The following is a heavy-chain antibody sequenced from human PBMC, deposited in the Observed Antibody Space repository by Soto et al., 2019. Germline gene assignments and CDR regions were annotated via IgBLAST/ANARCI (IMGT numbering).Heavy chain of an antibody. CDR2: IDPSDSYS. V-gene: IGHV5-10-1*01. Sequence: PGESLKISCTGFGYTFTTFWISWVRQMPGKGLEWMGRIDPSDSYSIYSPSFQGHVSISADKSISTAYLQWSSLEASDTAMYYCARIYCNSVTCDGWLDPWGQGTMVTVSS. J-gene: IGHJ5*02. D-gene: IGHD2-2*01. CDR1: GYTFTTFW. CDR3: ARIYCNSVTCDGWLDP.